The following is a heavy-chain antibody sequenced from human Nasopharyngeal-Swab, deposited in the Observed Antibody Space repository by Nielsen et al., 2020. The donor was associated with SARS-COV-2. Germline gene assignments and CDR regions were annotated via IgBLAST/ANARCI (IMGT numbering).Heavy chain of an antibody. D-gene: IGHD1-1*01. J-gene: IGHJ5*02. CDR3: ARLEAGTGWFDP. CDR2: MYHSGSI. CDR1: GFTFSAYG. V-gene: IGHV4-38-2*01. Sequence: ESLKISCAASGFTFSAYGMSWVRQAPGKGLEWIGSMYHSGSIYYKPSLRSRVTISVDTSKNQFSLKLSSVTAADTAVYYCARLEAGTGWFDPWGQGTLVTVSS.